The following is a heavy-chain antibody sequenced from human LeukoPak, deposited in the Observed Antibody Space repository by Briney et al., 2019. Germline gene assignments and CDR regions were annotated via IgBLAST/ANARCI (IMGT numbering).Heavy chain of an antibody. J-gene: IGHJ5*02. CDR1: GFTFSSYA. D-gene: IGHD4-11*01. CDR2: ISYDGSNK. Sequence: PGGSRRLSCAASGFTFSSYAMHWVRQAPGKGLEWVAVISYDGSNKYYADSVKGRFTISRDNSKNTLYLQMNSLRAEDTAVYYCARDRGDYSGPSGWFDPWGQGTLVTVSS. CDR3: ARDRGDYSGPSGWFDP. V-gene: IGHV3-30-3*01.